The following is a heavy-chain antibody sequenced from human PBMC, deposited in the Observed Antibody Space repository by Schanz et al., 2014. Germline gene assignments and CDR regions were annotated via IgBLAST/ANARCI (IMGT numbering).Heavy chain of an antibody. CDR2: DCISATD. D-gene: IGHD2-15*01. CDR1: GDSITGVSRY. CDR3: ARHRDEMATVSSPFDY. Sequence: QVQLQESGPGLVKPSETLSLTCSVSGDSITGVSRYWGWIRQPPGKGLEWIASDCISATDYVNESLQSLVSISIDRSKTHLSLNVPSVPAADTAVYFCARHRDEMATVSSPFDYWGQGILVTVSS. J-gene: IGHJ4*02. V-gene: IGHV4-39*01.